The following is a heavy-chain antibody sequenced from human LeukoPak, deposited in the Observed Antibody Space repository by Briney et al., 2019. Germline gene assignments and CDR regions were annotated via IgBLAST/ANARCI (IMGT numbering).Heavy chain of an antibody. CDR2: IGTAGDT. CDR3: ARDPSQYGSGSYLDY. Sequence: GGSLRLSCAASGFTFSSYSMHWVRQATGKGLEWVSAIGTAGDTYYPGSVKGRFTISRENAKNSLYLQMNSLRAEDTAVYYCARDPSQYGSGSYLDYWGQGTLVTVSS. CDR1: GFTFSSYS. V-gene: IGHV3-13*01. J-gene: IGHJ4*02. D-gene: IGHD3-10*01.